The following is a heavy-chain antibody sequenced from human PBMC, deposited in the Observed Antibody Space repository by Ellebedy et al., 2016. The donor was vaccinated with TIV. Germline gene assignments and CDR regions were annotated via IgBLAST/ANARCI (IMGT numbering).Heavy chain of an antibody. CDR2: INQDGSRI. V-gene: IGHV3-7*03. Sequence: GGSLRLSCAASGFTFNSYWMSWVRQAPGKGLEWVANINQDGSRIYYVESVKGRFPISRDNAKNSVYLRMNTLRVEDTAVYHCVRDGAYGDYSPGYYGMDVWGQGTTVTVSS. D-gene: IGHD3-22*01. CDR3: VRDGAYGDYSPGYYGMDV. CDR1: GFTFNSYW. J-gene: IGHJ6*02.